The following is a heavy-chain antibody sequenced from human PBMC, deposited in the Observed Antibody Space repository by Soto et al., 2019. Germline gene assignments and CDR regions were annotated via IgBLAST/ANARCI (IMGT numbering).Heavy chain of an antibody. J-gene: IGHJ6*01. Sequence: QEELVESGGGVVQPGRSLRLSCTASGFTFNAFAMHWVRQAPGKGLEWVAVISFDGLNKYYPDSVKGLFVISRANSNNTVWLEMSSVRPEDTAVYYCARGDSDHGNLRYKYNMDVWGEGTTVVVST. CDR2: ISFDGLNK. CDR1: GFTFNAFA. D-gene: IGHD4-17*01. CDR3: ARGDSDHGNLRYKYNMDV. V-gene: IGHV3-30*03.